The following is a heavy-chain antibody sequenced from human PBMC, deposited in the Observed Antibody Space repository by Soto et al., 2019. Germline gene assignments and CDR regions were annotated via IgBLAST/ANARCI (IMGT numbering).Heavy chain of an antibody. V-gene: IGHV4-4*02. Sequence: PSGTLSLTCSVSGDTIRSDYWSWVRQPPGKGLEWIGEIHHSGSTNYNPSLKSRVTISVDKSKNQFSLNLSSVTAADTAVYYCARRDYYGMDVWGQGTTVTVSS. J-gene: IGHJ6*02. CDR1: GDTIRSDY. CDR3: ARRDYYGMDV. CDR2: IHHSGST.